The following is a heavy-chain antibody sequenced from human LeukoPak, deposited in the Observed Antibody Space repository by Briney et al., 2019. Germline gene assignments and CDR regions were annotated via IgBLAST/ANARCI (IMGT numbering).Heavy chain of an antibody. Sequence: ASVKVSCKASGYTFTSYDINWVRQATGQGLEWMGWMNPNSGNTGYAQKFQGRVTMTRNTSISTAYMELSSLRSEDTAVYYCARGPLIGYCSSTSCYVNYWGQGTLVTVSS. CDR3: ARGPLIGYCSSTSCYVNY. J-gene: IGHJ4*02. CDR1: GYTFTSYD. D-gene: IGHD2-2*01. CDR2: MNPNSGNT. V-gene: IGHV1-8*01.